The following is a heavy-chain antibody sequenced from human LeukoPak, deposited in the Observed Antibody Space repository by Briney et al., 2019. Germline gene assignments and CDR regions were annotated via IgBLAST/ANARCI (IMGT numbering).Heavy chain of an antibody. CDR3: ASGLYYYGSGGNWFDP. CDR2: ISGSGGST. V-gene: IGHV3-23*01. CDR1: GFTFSSYA. J-gene: IGHJ5*02. Sequence: QTGGSLRLSCAASGFTFSSYAMSWVRQAPGKGLEWVSAISGSGGSTYYADSVKGRFTISRDNAKNTLYLQMNSLRAEDTAVYYCASGLYYYGSGGNWFDPWGQGTLVTVSS. D-gene: IGHD3-10*01.